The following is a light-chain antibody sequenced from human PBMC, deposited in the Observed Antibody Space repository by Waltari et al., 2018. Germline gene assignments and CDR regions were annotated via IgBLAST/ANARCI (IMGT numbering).Light chain of an antibody. CDR1: QSVSSSY. V-gene: IGKV3-20*01. CDR3: QQYGSSPYT. J-gene: IGKJ2*01. CDR2: GAS. Sequence: EIALTQSPGTLSLSPGERATLPCRASQSVSSSYLAWYHQKPGQATRLLIYGASSRATGIPDRFSGSGSGTDFSLTISRLEPEEFAVYYCQQYGSSPYTFGQGTTLESK.